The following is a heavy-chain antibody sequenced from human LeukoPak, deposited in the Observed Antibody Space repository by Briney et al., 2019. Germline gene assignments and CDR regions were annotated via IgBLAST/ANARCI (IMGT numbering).Heavy chain of an antibody. Sequence: GGSLRLSCAASGFTFSSFWMNWVRQAPGKGLEWVANIKQDGSKRNYVDSVKGRSTISRDNAKNSLFLQMNSLRVEDTAVYYCARGGARGYSPVDYWGQGILVTVSS. V-gene: IGHV3-7*03. CDR3: ARGGARGYSPVDY. J-gene: IGHJ4*02. D-gene: IGHD5-18*01. CDR2: IKQDGSKR. CDR1: GFTFSSFW.